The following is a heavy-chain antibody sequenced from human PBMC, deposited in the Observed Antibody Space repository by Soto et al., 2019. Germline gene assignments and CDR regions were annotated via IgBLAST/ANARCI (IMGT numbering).Heavy chain of an antibody. CDR1: GGSFSGYY. Sequence: SETLSLTCAVYGGSFSGYYWSWIRQPPGKGLEWIGEINHSGSTNYNPSLKSRVTISVDTSKNQFSLKLSSVTAADTAVYYCARAVAAAGHPYYFDYWGQGTLVTVSS. CDR3: ARAVAAAGHPYYFDY. CDR2: INHSGST. D-gene: IGHD6-13*01. J-gene: IGHJ4*02. V-gene: IGHV4-34*01.